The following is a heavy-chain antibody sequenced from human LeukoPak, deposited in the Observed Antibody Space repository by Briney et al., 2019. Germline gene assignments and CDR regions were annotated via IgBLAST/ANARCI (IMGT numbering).Heavy chain of an antibody. V-gene: IGHV3-48*01. CDR2: ISSSSSTI. J-gene: IGHJ6*03. Sequence: PGGSLRLSCAASGFTFSSYSMNWVRQAPGKGLEWVSYISSSSSTIYYADSVKGRFTISRDNAKNSLYLQMNSLRAEDTAVYYCAKTLGPYYYYYMDVWGKGTTVTVSS. D-gene: IGHD7-27*01. CDR3: AKTLGPYYYYYMDV. CDR1: GFTFSSYS.